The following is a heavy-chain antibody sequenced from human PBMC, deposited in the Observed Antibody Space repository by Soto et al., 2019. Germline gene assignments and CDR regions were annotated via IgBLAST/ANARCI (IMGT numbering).Heavy chain of an antibody. CDR3: ASRLRIAAADPKEYWFDP. CDR1: GGTFSSYA. V-gene: IGHV1-69*13. CDR2: IIPIFGTA. J-gene: IGHJ5*02. Sequence: GASVTVSCKASGGTFSSYAIIWVRQAPGQGLEWMGGIIPIFGTANYAQKFQGRVTITADESTSTAYMELSSLRSEDTAVYYCASRLRIAAADPKEYWFDPWGQGTLVTVSS. D-gene: IGHD6-13*01.